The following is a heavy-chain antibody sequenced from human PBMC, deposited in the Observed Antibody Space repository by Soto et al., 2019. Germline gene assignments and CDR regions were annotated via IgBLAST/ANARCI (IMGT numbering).Heavy chain of an antibody. Sequence: QVQLQESGPGLVKPSETLSLTCSVSGGSISSYYWSWIRQPPGKGLEWIGYIYYSGSTIYYYNPSLKSRVTISVDTSKNQVSLKLSSVTAADTAVYYCAREQLARFDYWGQGTLVTVSS. D-gene: IGHD6-13*01. CDR3: AREQLARFDY. V-gene: IGHV4-59*08. CDR1: GGSISSYY. J-gene: IGHJ4*02. CDR2: IYYSGST.